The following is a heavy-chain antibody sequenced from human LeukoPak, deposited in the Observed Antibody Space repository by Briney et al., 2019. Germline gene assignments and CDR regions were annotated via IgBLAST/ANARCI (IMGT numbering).Heavy chain of an antibody. CDR2: ISGSGDSA. CDR1: GFTFSSYA. Sequence: GGSLRLSCAASGFTFSSYAMTWVRQAPGKGLEWVSAISGSGDSAYYADSVKGRFTISRDNSKNTLYLQMDGLGAENTAVYYCAKFSGSYYYYYAMDVWGQGTAVTVSS. J-gene: IGHJ6*02. V-gene: IGHV3-23*01. CDR3: AKFSGSYYYYYAMDV. D-gene: IGHD1-26*01.